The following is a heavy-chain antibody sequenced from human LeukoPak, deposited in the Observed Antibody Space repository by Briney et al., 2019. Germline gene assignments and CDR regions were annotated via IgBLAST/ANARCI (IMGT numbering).Heavy chain of an antibody. CDR2: IKQDGSEK. CDR3: AREDIVAATNEHYYGMDV. Sequence: GGSLRLSCAASGFTFSNAWMSWVRQAPGKGLEWVANIKQDGSEKYYVDSVKGRFTISRDSAKNSLYLQMNSLRVEDTAVYYCAREDIVAATNEHYYGMDVWDQGTTVTVSS. J-gene: IGHJ6*02. CDR1: GFTFSNAW. D-gene: IGHD2-15*01. V-gene: IGHV3-7*04.